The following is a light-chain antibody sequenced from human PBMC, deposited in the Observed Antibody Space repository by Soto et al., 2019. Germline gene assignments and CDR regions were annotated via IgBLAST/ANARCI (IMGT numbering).Light chain of an antibody. CDR1: SSDVGGYNY. CDR3: SSYTTSNTRQIV. CDR2: DVS. J-gene: IGLJ1*01. V-gene: IGLV2-14*03. Sequence: QCALTKPASVYGSPGEWITISCTGTSSDVGGYNYVSWYQHHPGKAPKLMIFDVSNRPSGVSNRFSGSKSGNTASLTISGLQPEDEADYYCSSYTTSNTRQIVFGTGTKVTVL.